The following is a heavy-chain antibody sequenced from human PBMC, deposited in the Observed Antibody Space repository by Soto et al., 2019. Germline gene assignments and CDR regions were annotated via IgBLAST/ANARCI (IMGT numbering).Heavy chain of an antibody. CDR3: ARVDPRGVAVVRDY. D-gene: IGHD3-10*01. CDR1: GNTFASHG. V-gene: IGHV1-18*01. CDR2: ISGFNGQT. Sequence: QVQLVQSGPEVKKPGASVTVSCKASGNTFASHGFSWVRQAPGQGLEWMGWISGFNGQTNYALKFQGRVTLTTDTSTSTAYMELRSLRSDDTAVYFCARVDPRGVAVVRDYWGQGTLVTVSS. J-gene: IGHJ4*02.